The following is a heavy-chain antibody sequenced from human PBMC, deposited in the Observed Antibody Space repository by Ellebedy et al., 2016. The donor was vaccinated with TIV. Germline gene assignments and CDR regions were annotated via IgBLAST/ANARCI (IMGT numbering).Heavy chain of an antibody. CDR3: AGEAGWELLHYYYYGMDV. Sequence: GESLKISXAASGFTFSDYYMSWIRQAPGKGLEWVSYISSSGSTIYYADSVKGRFTISRDNAKNSLYLQMNSLRAEDTAVYYCAGEAGWELLHYYYYGMDVWGQGTTVTVSS. CDR2: ISSSGSTI. CDR1: GFTFSDYY. V-gene: IGHV3-11*01. J-gene: IGHJ6*02. D-gene: IGHD1-26*01.